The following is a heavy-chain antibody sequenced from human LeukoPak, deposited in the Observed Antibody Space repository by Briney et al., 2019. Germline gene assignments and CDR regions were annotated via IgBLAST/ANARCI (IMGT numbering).Heavy chain of an antibody. CDR3: ASGELVGGRTWGRAAFDI. CDR1: GYTFTSYA. J-gene: IGHJ3*02. Sequence: GASVKVSCKASGYTFTSYAMHWVRQAPGQRLEWMGWINAGNGNTKYSQKFQGRVTITRDTSASTAYMELSSLRSEDTAVYYCASGELVGGRTWGRAAFDIWGQGTMVTVSS. V-gene: IGHV1-3*01. D-gene: IGHD1-26*01. CDR2: INAGNGNT.